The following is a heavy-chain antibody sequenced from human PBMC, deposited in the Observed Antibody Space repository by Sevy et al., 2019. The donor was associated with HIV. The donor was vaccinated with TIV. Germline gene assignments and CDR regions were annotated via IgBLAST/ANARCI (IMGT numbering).Heavy chain of an antibody. CDR1: GYSFTAYW. V-gene: IGHV5-51*01. CDR3: AGPTGLKVGIDFGTLDI. J-gene: IGHJ3*02. CDR2: IYPGDSET. Sequence: GESRKISCKGSGYSFTAYWIDWVRQVPGKGLEWMGTIYPGDSETRYSPSVQDQVTISAAKSLTTAYLQWSSLKASDTAVYYCAGPTGLKVGIDFGTLDIWGQGTMVTVSS. D-gene: IGHD4-17*01.